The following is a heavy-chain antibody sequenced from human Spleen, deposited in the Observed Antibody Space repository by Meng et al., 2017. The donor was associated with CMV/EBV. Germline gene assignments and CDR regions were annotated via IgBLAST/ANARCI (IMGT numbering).Heavy chain of an antibody. CDR3: ARDFLGQFYLYAMDV. D-gene: IGHD3-16*01. V-gene: IGHV3-21*01. Sequence: GESLKISCAASGFTFSSYSMNWVRQAPGKGLEWVSSITSSSSYIYYADSVKGRSTISRDNAKNSLYLQMNSLRAEDTAVYYCARDFLGQFYLYAMDVWGQGTTVTVSS. CDR1: GFTFSSYS. J-gene: IGHJ6*02. CDR2: ITSSSSYI.